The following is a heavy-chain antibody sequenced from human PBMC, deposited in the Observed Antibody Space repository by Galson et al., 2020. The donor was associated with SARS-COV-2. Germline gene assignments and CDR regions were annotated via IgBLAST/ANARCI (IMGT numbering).Heavy chain of an antibody. CDR2: INHSEST. CDR3: ARGIRVDDNGYYYLLKYYYGMDV. Sequence: SETLSLTCAVYGGSFFDYYWGWIRQSPGKGLEWIGDINHSESTDYNPSLKSRVTISLDTSKNQFSLKLTSVTAADTAVYYCARGIRVDDNGYYYLLKYYYGMDVWGQGTTVTVSS. D-gene: IGHD3-22*01. V-gene: IGHV4-34*01. J-gene: IGHJ6*02. CDR1: GGSFFDYY.